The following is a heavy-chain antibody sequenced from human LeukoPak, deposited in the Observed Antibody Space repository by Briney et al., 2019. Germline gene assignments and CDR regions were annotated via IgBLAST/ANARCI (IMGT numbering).Heavy chain of an antibody. Sequence: GGSLRLSCAVSGITLSNYGMSWVRQAPGKGLEWVAGTRDRGGRTNYADSVKGRFTISRDNPKNTLYLKMNSLRAEDTAVYFCAKRGVVIRVILGGFHKEAYYFDSWGQGALVTVSS. J-gene: IGHJ4*02. D-gene: IGHD3-22*01. V-gene: IGHV3-23*01. CDR1: GITLSNYG. CDR3: AKRGVVIRVILGGFHKEAYYFDS. CDR2: TRDRGGRT.